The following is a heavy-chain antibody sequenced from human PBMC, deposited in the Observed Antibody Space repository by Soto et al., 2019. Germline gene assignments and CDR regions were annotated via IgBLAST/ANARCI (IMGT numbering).Heavy chain of an antibody. CDR2: IIPIFGTA. J-gene: IGHJ5*02. Sequence: QVQLVQSGAEVKKPGSSVKVSCKASGGTFSSYAISWVRQAPGQGLEWMGGIIPIFGTANYAQKFQGRVTITADESTSKAYMEMSSLRSEDTAGYYCARDRQGVSGYPPPYNWFDPWGQGTLVTVSS. D-gene: IGHD3-3*01. CDR1: GGTFSSYA. V-gene: IGHV1-69*12. CDR3: ARDRQGVSGYPPPYNWFDP.